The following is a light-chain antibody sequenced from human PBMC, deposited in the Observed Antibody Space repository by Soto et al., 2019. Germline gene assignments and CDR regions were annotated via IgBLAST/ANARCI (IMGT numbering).Light chain of an antibody. V-gene: IGKV1-33*01. Sequence: DIQMTQSPSSLSASVGDRVTITCQASQDISNYLNWYQQKPGKAPKLLIYDTSNLETGVPSRLSGSGSGTDFTFTISRLQPEDIATYYCQQYDNLPLTFGGGTKVEIK. CDR1: QDISNY. CDR3: QQYDNLPLT. CDR2: DTS. J-gene: IGKJ4*01.